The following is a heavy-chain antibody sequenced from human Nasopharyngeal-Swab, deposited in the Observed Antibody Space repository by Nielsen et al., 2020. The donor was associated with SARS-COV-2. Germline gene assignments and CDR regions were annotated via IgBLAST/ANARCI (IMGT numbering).Heavy chain of an antibody. D-gene: IGHD6-13*01. CDR1: GFTFDDYA. CDR3: AKDTSSSWYVGWFDP. J-gene: IGHJ5*02. Sequence: SLKISCAASGFTFDDYAMHWVRQAPGKGLEWVSGISWNSGSIGYADSVKGRFTISRDNAKNSLYLQMNSLRAEDTALYYCAKDTSSSWYVGWFDPWDQGTLVTVSS. V-gene: IGHV3-9*01. CDR2: ISWNSGSI.